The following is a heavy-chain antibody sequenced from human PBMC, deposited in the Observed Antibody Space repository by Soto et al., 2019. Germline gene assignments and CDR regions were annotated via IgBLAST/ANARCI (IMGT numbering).Heavy chain of an antibody. CDR1: GGSISSYY. V-gene: IGHV4-59*01. CDR2: IYYSGST. J-gene: IGHJ4*02. Sequence: SETLSLTCTVSGGSISSYYWSWIRQPPGKGLEWIGYIYYSGSTNYNPSLKSRVTISVDTSKNQFSLKLSSGTAADSAVYYCARLVQQGLDYWGQGTLVTVSS. D-gene: IGHD6-19*01. CDR3: ARLVQQGLDY.